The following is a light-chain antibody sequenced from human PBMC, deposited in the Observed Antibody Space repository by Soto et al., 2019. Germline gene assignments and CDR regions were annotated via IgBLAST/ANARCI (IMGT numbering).Light chain of an antibody. Sequence: QSVLTQPRSVSGSPGQSVTISCTGTSSNVGGYNYVSWYQHHPGKAPKLVIYEGSKRPSGVSNRFSGSKSGNTASLTISGLQAEDEADYYCCSYAGSSTDYVFGTGTKLTVL. CDR1: SSNVGGYNY. J-gene: IGLJ1*01. CDR3: CSYAGSSTDYV. V-gene: IGLV2-23*01. CDR2: EGS.